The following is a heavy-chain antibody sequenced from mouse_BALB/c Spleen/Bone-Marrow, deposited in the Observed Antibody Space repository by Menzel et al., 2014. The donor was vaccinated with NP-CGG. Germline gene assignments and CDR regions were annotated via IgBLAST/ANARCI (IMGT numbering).Heavy chain of an antibody. J-gene: IGHJ3*01. V-gene: IGHV1-80*01. Sequence: VQLQQSGAELVRPGSSVKISCKASGYAFSHSWMNWVKQRPGQGLEWIGQIYPGDGDTNYSGKFKGRATLTADKSSGTACMQLSSLTSEDSAVYFCAGSTPLAYWGQGTLVTVSA. CDR1: GYAFSHSW. CDR3: AGSTPLAY. CDR2: IYPGDGDT. D-gene: IGHD1-1*01.